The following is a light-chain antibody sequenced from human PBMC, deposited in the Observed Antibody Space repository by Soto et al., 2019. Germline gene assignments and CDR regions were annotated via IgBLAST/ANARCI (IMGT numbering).Light chain of an antibody. V-gene: IGKV3-15*01. CDR1: QSVSSN. Sequence: EIVMTQSPATLSVSPGERATLSSRASQSVSSNLAWYQQKPGQAPRLLIYGASTRATGIPARFSGSGSGTEFTLTISSLQSEDFAVYCCQQYYKLPWTFGQGTKVDI. J-gene: IGKJ1*01. CDR3: QQYYKLPWT. CDR2: GAS.